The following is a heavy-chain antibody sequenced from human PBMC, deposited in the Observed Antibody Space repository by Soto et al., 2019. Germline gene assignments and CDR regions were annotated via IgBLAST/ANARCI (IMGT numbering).Heavy chain of an antibody. CDR1: GGSISSSSYY. J-gene: IGHJ6*02. CDR3: ASGLRGQWMVNYYYGMDV. D-gene: IGHD6-19*01. V-gene: IGHV4-39*01. Sequence: SETLSLTCTVSGGSISSSSYYWGWIRQPPGKGLEWIGSIYYSGSTYYNPSLKSRVTISVDTSKNQFSLKLSSVTAADTAVYYCASGLRGQWMVNYYYGMDVWGPATTVTVSS. CDR2: IYYSGST.